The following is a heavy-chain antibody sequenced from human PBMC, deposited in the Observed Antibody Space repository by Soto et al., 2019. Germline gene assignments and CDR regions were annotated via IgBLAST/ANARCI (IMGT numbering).Heavy chain of an antibody. D-gene: IGHD3-10*01. J-gene: IGHJ4*02. CDR2: ISYDGSNK. V-gene: IGHV3-30*18. CDR3: AKDRMGAGVRGYFAY. Sequence: QVQLVESGGGVVQPGKSLRLSCAGSGFTFSSYGMDWVRQAPGKGLEWVAVISYDGSNKYYADSVQASLTISRYNSNTTLYLHMSRLRTDATAVYYCAKDRMGAGVRGYFAYWGQGTMVTVSS. CDR1: GFTFSSYG.